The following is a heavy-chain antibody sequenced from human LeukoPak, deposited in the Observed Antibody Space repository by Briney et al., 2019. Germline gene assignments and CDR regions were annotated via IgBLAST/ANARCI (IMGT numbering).Heavy chain of an antibody. D-gene: IGHD4-23*01. CDR1: GFTFSDYY. Sequence: PGGSLRLSCTASGFTFSDYYMSWIRQTPGKGLEWLSYISTRDNTILYADPVKGRFTISRDNANNSVFLQMNNLRAEDSAIYYCARGARWAYYFDYWGQGALGTVSA. CDR3: ARGARWAYYFDY. CDR2: ISTRDNTI. J-gene: IGHJ4*02. V-gene: IGHV3-11*01.